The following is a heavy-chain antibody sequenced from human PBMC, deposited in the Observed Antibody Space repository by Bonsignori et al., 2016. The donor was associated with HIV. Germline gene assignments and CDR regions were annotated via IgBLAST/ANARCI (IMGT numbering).Heavy chain of an antibody. J-gene: IGHJ6*03. D-gene: IGHD2-2*01. CDR3: ARERVPAARHYMDV. CDR2: IYSGGST. Sequence: GGSLRLSCAASGFTVSSNYMSWVRQGSRKGLEWVSVIYSGGSTYYADSVKGRFTISRDNSKNTLYLQMNSLRAEDTAVYYCARERVPAARHYMDVWGKGTTVTVSS. V-gene: IGHV3-66*01. CDR1: GFTVSSNY.